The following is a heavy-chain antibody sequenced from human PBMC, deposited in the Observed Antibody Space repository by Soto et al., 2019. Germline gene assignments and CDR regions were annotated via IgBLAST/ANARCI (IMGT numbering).Heavy chain of an antibody. Sequence: PGGSLRLSCAASGFTFSSYGMHWVRQAPGKGLEWVAVIWYDGSNKYYADSVKGRFTISRDNSKSTLYLQMNSLRAEDTAVYYCATKIHDYGDYGAFDIWGQGTMVTVSS. CDR2: IWYDGSNK. CDR1: GFTFSSYG. V-gene: IGHV3-33*01. CDR3: ATKIHDYGDYGAFDI. D-gene: IGHD4-17*01. J-gene: IGHJ3*02.